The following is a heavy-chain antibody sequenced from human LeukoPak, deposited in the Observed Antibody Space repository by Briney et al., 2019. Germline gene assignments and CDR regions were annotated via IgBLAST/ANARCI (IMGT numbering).Heavy chain of an antibody. CDR2: IWYGGSNK. V-gene: IGHV3-30*02. J-gene: IGHJ6*02. D-gene: IGHD6-13*01. CDR1: GFTFSSYG. CDR3: AKELGRSSSWYGMDV. Sequence: GGSLRLSCAASGFTFSSYGMHWVRQAPGKGLEWVALIWYGGSNKNYADSVKGRFTISRDNSKNTLYLQMNSLRAEDTAVYYCAKELGRSSSWYGMDVWGQGTTVTVSS.